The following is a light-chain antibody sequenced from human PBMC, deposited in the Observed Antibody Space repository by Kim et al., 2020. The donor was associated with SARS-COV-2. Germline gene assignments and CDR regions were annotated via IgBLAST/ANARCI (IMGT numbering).Light chain of an antibody. CDR3: AAWDDSLYGRR. Sequence: GKRVTTLCPGSSPNIGSNAVSWYQQPPGTAPKLVVYSNDQRPSGVPDRFSGSRSGTSASLAISGLQSEDEADYYCAAWDDSLYGRRFGGGTKVTVL. CDR1: SPNIGSNA. J-gene: IGLJ3*02. CDR2: SND. V-gene: IGLV1-44*01.